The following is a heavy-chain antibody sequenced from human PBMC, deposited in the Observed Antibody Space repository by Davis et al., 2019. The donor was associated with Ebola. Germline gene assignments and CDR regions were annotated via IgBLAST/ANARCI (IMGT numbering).Heavy chain of an antibody. CDR3: ARKRYCSSTSCYGRRNWFDP. D-gene: IGHD2-2*01. J-gene: IGHJ5*02. CDR2: INPNSGGT. V-gene: IGHV1-2*04. Sequence: ASVKVSCKASGYTFTGYYMHWVRQAPGQGLEWMGWINPNSGGTNYAQKFQGWVTMTRDTSISTAYMELSRLRSDDTAVYYCARKRYCSSTSCYGRRNWFDPWGQGTLVTVSS. CDR1: GYTFTGYY.